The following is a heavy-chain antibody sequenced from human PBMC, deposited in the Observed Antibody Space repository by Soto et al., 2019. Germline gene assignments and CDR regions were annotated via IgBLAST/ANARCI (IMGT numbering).Heavy chain of an antibody. D-gene: IGHD1-26*01. V-gene: IGHV3-48*02. CDR1: GFTFSTHG. J-gene: IGHJ6*02. CDR3: ARCIEAARDGMDV. Sequence: GGSLRLSCTAYGFTFSTHGINWVRQAPGKGLEWVSYISGSSRVIYHADSVKGRFTISRDNAENSLYLQMNSLRDEDTAVYYCARCIEAARDGMDVWGQGTTVTVSS. CDR2: ISGSSRVI.